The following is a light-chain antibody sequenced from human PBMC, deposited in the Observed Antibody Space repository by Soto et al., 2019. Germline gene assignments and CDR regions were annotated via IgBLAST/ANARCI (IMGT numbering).Light chain of an antibody. CDR1: QSVSSAF. V-gene: IGKV3-20*01. J-gene: IGKJ2*01. CDR3: EQYSPSPSYT. CDR2: STS. Sequence: EIVLTQSPGTLSLSPGERATLSCRASQSVSSAFFAWYQQKPGLPPRLLIYSTSSRASGVPGRFSGSGSGTDFTFTISRVEPEDSAVYYCEQYSPSPSYTFGQGTKLAIK.